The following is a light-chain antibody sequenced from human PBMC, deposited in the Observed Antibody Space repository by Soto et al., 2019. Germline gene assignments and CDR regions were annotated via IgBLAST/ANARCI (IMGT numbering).Light chain of an antibody. V-gene: IGLV4-69*01. CDR2: LNSDGSH. CDR3: QTWGTGIHWV. Sequence: QPVLTQSPSASASLGASVKLTCTLSSGHSSYAIAWHQQQPEKGPRYLMKLNSDGSHSKGDGIPDRFSGSSSGAERYLTISSLQSEDEADYYCQTWGTGIHWVFGGRTELTVL. CDR1: SGHSSYA. J-gene: IGLJ3*02.